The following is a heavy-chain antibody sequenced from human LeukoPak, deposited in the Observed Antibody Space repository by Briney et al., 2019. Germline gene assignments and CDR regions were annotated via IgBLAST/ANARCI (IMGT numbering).Heavy chain of an antibody. J-gene: IGHJ3*02. CDR2: INPNSGGT. Sequence: ASVKVSCKASGYTFTGYYMHWVRQAPGQGLEWMGWINPNSGGTNYAQKFQGRVTITADESTSTAYMELSSLRSEDTAVYYCARAVGDYGDWGAFDIWGQGTMVTVSS. V-gene: IGHV1-2*02. CDR1: GYTFTGYY. D-gene: IGHD4-17*01. CDR3: ARAVGDYGDWGAFDI.